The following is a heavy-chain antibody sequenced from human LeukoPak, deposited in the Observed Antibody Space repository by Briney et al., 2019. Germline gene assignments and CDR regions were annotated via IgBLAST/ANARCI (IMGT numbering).Heavy chain of an antibody. V-gene: IGHV4-39*07. CDR3: AGDYYDSSGFDY. CDR1: GVSISSSSYY. Sequence: SETLSLTCTVSGVSISSSSYYWGWIRQPPGKGLEWIGSIYYSGSTYYNPSLKSRVTISVDTSKNQFSLKLSSVTAADTAVYYCAGDYYDSSGFDYWGQGTLVTVSS. J-gene: IGHJ4*02. CDR2: IYYSGST. D-gene: IGHD3-22*01.